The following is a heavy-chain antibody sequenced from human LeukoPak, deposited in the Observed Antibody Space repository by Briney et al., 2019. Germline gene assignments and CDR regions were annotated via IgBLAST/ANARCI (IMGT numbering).Heavy chain of an antibody. J-gene: IGHJ3*02. V-gene: IGHV4-59*01. CDR3: ASNSYSRSWNPFDI. Sequence: SETLSLTCTVSGGSISSYYWSWIRQPPGKGLEWSGYIYYSGSTNYNPSLKSRVTISVDTSKNQFSLKLSSVTAADTAVYYCASNSYSRSWNPFDIWGPGKLVTVSS. CDR1: GGSISSYY. CDR2: IYYSGST. D-gene: IGHD6-13*01.